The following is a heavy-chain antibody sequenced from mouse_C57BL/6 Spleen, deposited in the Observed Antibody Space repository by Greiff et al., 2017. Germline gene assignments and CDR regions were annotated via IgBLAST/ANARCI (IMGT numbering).Heavy chain of an antibody. J-gene: IGHJ2*01. Sequence: QVQLKESGAELVRPGTSVKMSCKASGYTFTNYWIGWAKQRPGHGLEWIGDIYPGGGYTNYNEKFKGKATLTADKSSSTAYMQFSSLPSEDSAIYYCARGYGSSYAHFDYWGQGTTLTVAS. D-gene: IGHD1-1*01. CDR2: IYPGGGYT. V-gene: IGHV1-63*01. CDR1: GYTFTNYW. CDR3: ARGYGSSYAHFDY.